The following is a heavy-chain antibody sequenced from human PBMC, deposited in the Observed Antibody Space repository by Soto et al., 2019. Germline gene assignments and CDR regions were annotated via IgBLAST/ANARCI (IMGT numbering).Heavy chain of an antibody. CDR1: GGSISSGGYS. CDR2: IYHSGST. CDR3: ARVGYCSGGSCHLFDY. Sequence: KSSETLSLTCAVSGGSISSGGYSWSWIRQPPGKGLEWIGYIYHSGSTYYNPSLKSRVTISVDRSKNQFSLKLSSVTAADTAVYYCARVGYCSGGSCHLFDYWGQGTLVTVSS. J-gene: IGHJ4*02. D-gene: IGHD2-15*01. V-gene: IGHV4-30-2*01.